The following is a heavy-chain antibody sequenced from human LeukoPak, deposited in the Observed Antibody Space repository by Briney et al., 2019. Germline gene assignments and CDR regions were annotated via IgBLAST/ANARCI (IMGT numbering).Heavy chain of an antibody. D-gene: IGHD3-16*02. CDR3: ARDVGPYYDYVWGSYQVSP. CDR1: GYSISSGYY. V-gene: IGHV4-38-2*02. Sequence: SETLSLTCTVSGYSISSGYYWGWIRQPPGKGLEWIGSIYHRGSTYYNPSLKSRVTISVDTSKNQFSLKLSSVTAADTAVYYCARDVGPYYDYVWGSYQVSPWGQGTLVTVSS. J-gene: IGHJ5*02. CDR2: IYHRGST.